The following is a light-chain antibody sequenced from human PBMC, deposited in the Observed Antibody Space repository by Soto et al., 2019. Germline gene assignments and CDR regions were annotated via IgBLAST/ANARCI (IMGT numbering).Light chain of an antibody. Sequence: EVVLTQSPGTLSLSPGERATLPCRASQSVINDYLAWYQQKPGQAPRLLIYGASSRASGFPDRFSGSGSGTDFTLTISRLEPEDFAVYYCQQYGSSPITFGQGTRLESK. CDR3: QQYGSSPIT. CDR2: GAS. CDR1: QSVINDY. V-gene: IGKV3-20*01. J-gene: IGKJ5*01.